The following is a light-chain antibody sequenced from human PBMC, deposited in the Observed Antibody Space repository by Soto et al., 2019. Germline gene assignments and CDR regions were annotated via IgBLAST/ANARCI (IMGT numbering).Light chain of an antibody. CDR3: SSYVGSNNWV. CDR1: SSDVGAYKY. V-gene: IGLV2-8*01. Sequence: QSALTQPPSASGSPGQSVTISCTGTSSDVGAYKYVSWYQQHPGKAPKLMIYEVSKRPSGVPDRFSGSKSGNTASLTVSGLQAEDEADYYCSSYVGSNNWVFGGGTKVTVL. J-gene: IGLJ3*02. CDR2: EVS.